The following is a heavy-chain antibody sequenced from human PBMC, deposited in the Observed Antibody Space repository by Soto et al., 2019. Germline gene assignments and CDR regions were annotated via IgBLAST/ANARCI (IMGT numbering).Heavy chain of an antibody. CDR1: GFTFRNFE. J-gene: IGHJ5*02. CDR2: ISSSGSKR. Sequence: VQPVESGGGLVQPGGSLRLSCAASGFTFRNFEMNWVRQVPGKGLEWISYISSSGSKRYYADSVKGRFIVSRDNSNDSLFLEMNSLRDEDTGVYYCARDSIAAPNWFDPWGQGTLVTVSS. D-gene: IGHD6-6*01. V-gene: IGHV3-48*03. CDR3: ARDSIAAPNWFDP.